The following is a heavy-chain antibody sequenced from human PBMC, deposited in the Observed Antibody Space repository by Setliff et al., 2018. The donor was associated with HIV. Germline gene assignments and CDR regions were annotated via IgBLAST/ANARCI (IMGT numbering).Heavy chain of an antibody. Sequence: PSETLSLTCAVYGESFSGYFWNWIRQPPGKGLEWMGEMNHRGTFDYNPSLKSRVIISVDTSKNQFFLNLSSVTAADTAMYYCATPHREREDDAFDIWGQGRKVTVSS. V-gene: IGHV4-34*01. CDR1: GESFSGYF. CDR2: MNHRGTF. J-gene: IGHJ3*02. CDR3: ATPHREREDDAFDI. D-gene: IGHD1-26*01.